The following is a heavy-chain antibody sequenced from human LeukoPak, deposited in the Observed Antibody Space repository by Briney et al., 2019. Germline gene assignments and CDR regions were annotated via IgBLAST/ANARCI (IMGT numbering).Heavy chain of an antibody. CDR1: GGSFSGYY. D-gene: IGHD2-15*01. CDR2: INHSGST. J-gene: IGHJ6*02. V-gene: IGHV4-34*01. Sequence: SETLSLTCAVYGGSFSGYYWSWIRQPPGKGLEWIGEINHSGSTNYNPSLKSRVTISVDTSKNQFSLKLSSVTAADTAVYYCARVYCSGGSCYYYYYGMDVWGQGTTVTVSS. CDR3: ARVYCSGGSCYYYYYGMDV.